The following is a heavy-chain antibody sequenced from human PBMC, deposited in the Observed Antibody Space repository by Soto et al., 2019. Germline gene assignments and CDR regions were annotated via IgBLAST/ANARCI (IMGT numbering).Heavy chain of an antibody. CDR3: ASGWFGEFVYQFDY. Sequence: EASVKVSCKPSGYTFTSYGITWVRQAPGQGLEWMGWISAYNGNTNYAQKFQGRVTMTTDTSTSTAYMELRSLGSDDTAVYYCASGWFGEFVYQFDYWGQGTLVTV. J-gene: IGHJ4*02. D-gene: IGHD3-10*01. V-gene: IGHV1-18*01. CDR1: GYTFTSYG. CDR2: ISAYNGNT.